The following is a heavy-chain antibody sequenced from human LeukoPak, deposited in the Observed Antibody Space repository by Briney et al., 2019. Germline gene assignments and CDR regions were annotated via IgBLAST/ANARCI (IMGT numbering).Heavy chain of an antibody. J-gene: IGHJ4*02. CDR1: GYTFTGYY. CDR2: INPNSGGT. CDR3: ARSYYYDFWSGYYKGPEYYFDY. Sequence: ASVKVSCKASGYTFTGYYMHWVRQAPGQGLEWMGWINPNSGGTNYAQKFQGRVTMTRDTSISTAYMELSRLRSDDTAVYYCARSYYYDFWSGYYKGPEYYFDYWGQETLVTVSS. V-gene: IGHV1-2*02. D-gene: IGHD3-3*01.